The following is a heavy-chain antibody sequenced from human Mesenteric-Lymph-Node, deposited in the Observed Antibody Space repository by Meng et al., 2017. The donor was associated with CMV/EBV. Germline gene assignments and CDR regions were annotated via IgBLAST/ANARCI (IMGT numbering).Heavy chain of an antibody. CDR2: IHNDGAFT. CDR3: GDFEAG. CDR1: GFTFSSYW. J-gene: IGHJ4*02. Sequence: GESLKISCAASGFTFSSYWMHWVRQVPGKGLVWVSSIHNDGAFTACADSVKGRFTVSSDNAKSTVYLQMNSLTVEDAAVYYCGDFEAGWGQGTLVTVSS. D-gene: IGHD3-3*01. V-gene: IGHV3-74*01.